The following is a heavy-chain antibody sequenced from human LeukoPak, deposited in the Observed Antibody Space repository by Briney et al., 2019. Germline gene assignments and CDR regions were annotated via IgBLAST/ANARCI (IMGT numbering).Heavy chain of an antibody. Sequence: GGSLRLSCAASGFTFSSYGMHWVRQAPGKGLEWVAFIRYDGSNKYYADSVKGRFTISRDNSKNTLYLQMNSLRAEDTAVYYCAKDDLYYCGSVNAFDIWGQGTMVTVSS. CDR3: AKDDLYYCGSVNAFDI. D-gene: IGHD3-10*01. CDR1: GFTFSSYG. J-gene: IGHJ3*02. CDR2: IRYDGSNK. V-gene: IGHV3-30*02.